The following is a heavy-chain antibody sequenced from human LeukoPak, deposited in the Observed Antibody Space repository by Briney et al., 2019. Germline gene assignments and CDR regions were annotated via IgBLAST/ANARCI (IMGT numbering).Heavy chain of an antibody. V-gene: IGHV3-64*01. D-gene: IGHD3-3*01. CDR3: ARGYDFWSGYWSHSDY. Sequence: GGSLRLSCAASGFTFSSYAMHWVRQAPRKGLEYVSAISSNGGSTYYANSVKGRFTISRDNSKNTLYLQMGSLRAEDMAVYYCARGYDFWSGYWSHSDYWGQGTLVTVSS. CDR2: ISSNGGST. J-gene: IGHJ4*02. CDR1: GFTFSSYA.